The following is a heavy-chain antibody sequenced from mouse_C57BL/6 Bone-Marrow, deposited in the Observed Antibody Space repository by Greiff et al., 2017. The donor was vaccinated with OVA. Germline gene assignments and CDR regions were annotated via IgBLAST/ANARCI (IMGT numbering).Heavy chain of an antibody. Sequence: VQLQQSGAELVMPGASVKLSCKASGYTFTSYWMHWVKQRPGQGLEWIGEIDPSDSYTNYNQKFKGKSTLTVDKSSSTAYMQLSSLTSEDSAVYYCARASYYGSSMDYWGQGTSVTVSS. CDR3: ARASYYGSSMDY. CDR1: GYTFTSYW. V-gene: IGHV1-69*01. CDR2: IDPSDSYT. D-gene: IGHD1-1*01. J-gene: IGHJ4*01.